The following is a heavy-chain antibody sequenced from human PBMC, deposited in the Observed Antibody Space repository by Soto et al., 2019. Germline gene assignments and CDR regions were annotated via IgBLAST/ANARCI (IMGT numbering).Heavy chain of an antibody. CDR1: GYTFTNYF. CDR2: IFGGSGNT. J-gene: IGHJ4*02. V-gene: IGHV1-3*01. CDR3: TREDF. Sequence: GASVKVSCKASGYTFTNYFIHWVRQAPGQGLEWMGWIFGGSGNTEYSQKFQDRATITRDSSASTAYMELSSLTSEDTAVYFCTREDFWGLGTLVTVSS.